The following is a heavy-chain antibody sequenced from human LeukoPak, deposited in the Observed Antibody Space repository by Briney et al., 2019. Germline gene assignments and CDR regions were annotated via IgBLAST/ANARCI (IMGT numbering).Heavy chain of an antibody. CDR1: GYTFTSYG. D-gene: IGHD1-26*01. CDR3: ARVGGVGGTQVYYYYGMDV. J-gene: IGHJ6*02. CDR2: ISAYNGNT. Sequence: ASVKVSCKAYGYTFTSYGISWVRQAPGQGLEWMGWISAYNGNTNYAQKLQGRVTMTTNTSTSTAYMELRSLRSDDTAVYYCARVGGVGGTQVYYYYGMDVWGQGTTVTVSS. V-gene: IGHV1-18*01.